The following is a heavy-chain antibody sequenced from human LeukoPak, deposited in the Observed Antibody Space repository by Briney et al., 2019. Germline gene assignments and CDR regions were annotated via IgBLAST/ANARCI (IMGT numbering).Heavy chain of an antibody. V-gene: IGHV4-4*09. CDR3: ARLIGGYDTLTYYYYYGMDV. D-gene: IGHD5-12*01. CDR2: IYTSGST. Sequence: SETLSLTCTVSGGSISSYYWSWIRQPPGKGLEWIGYIYTSGSTNYNPSPKSRVTISVDTSKNQFSLKLSSVTAADTAVYYCARLIGGYDTLTYYYYYGMDVWGQGTTVTVSS. J-gene: IGHJ6*02. CDR1: GGSISSYY.